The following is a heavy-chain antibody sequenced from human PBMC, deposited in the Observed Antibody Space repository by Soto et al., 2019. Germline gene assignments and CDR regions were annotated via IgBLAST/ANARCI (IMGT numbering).Heavy chain of an antibody. Sequence: QVQLQESGPGLVKPSQTLSLTCTVSGGSISSGGYYWSWIRQHPGKGLEWIGYIYYSGSTYYHPSLMSRVTISVDTSKNQFSLKLSSVTAADTAVYYCARVPHDYGDLTEYYFDYWGQGTLVTVS. D-gene: IGHD4-17*01. CDR1: GGSISSGGYY. CDR3: ARVPHDYGDLTEYYFDY. J-gene: IGHJ4*02. V-gene: IGHV4-31*03. CDR2: IYYSGST.